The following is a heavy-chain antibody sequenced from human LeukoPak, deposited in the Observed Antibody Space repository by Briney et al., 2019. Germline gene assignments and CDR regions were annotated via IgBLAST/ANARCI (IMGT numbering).Heavy chain of an antibody. CDR2: IISSSSYI. CDR3: ARDRPPAAGTYYYYYGMDV. J-gene: IGHJ6*04. D-gene: IGHD6-13*01. CDR1: GLTFSSYS. V-gene: IGHV3-21*01. Sequence: GGSLRLSCAASGLTFSSYSMNWVRQAPGKGLEWVSSIISSSSYIYYADSVKGRFTISRDNAKNSLYLQMNSLRAEDTAVYYCARDRPPAAGTYYYYYGMDVWGKGTTVTVSS.